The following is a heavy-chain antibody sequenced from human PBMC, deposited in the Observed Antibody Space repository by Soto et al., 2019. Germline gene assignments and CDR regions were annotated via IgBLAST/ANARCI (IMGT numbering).Heavy chain of an antibody. D-gene: IGHD6-13*01. CDR3: ARYHAASGTYPFAS. CDR2: INHRGSA. V-gene: IGHV4-4*02. Sequence: SETLSLTWAGSGASVSSTYWWGWVRQPPGKGPEWIGEINHRGSANYNPSLKSRVTMSLDISKSQFSLRLTSVTAADTAVYFCARYHAASGTYPFASCGRGALVT. J-gene: IGHJ4*02. CDR1: GASVSSTYW.